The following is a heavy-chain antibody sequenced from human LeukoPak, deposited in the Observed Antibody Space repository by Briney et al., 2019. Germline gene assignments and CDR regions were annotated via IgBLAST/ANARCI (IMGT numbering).Heavy chain of an antibody. Sequence: ASVKVSCKAPGYTFTRYHMHWVRQAPGQGLEWMGWINPNRGGTDYAQKFQGRVTMTSDTSINTAYMELTSLRSDDTAVFYCARGDSSGYYYWGQGTLVIASS. J-gene: IGHJ4*02. V-gene: IGHV1-2*02. CDR1: GYTFTRYH. D-gene: IGHD3-22*01. CDR3: ARGDSSGYYY. CDR2: INPNRGGT.